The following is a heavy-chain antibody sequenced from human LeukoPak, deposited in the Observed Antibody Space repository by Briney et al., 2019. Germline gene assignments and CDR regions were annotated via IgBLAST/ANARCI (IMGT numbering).Heavy chain of an antibody. Sequence: GGSLRLSCAASGFTFSSNWMHWVRQAPGKGLVWVSRINEDGSTTNYADSVKGRSTIFRDNAKNTLYLQMNSLRAEDTAVYYCVRDLGGRSGHWGQGTLVTVSS. CDR2: INEDGSTT. J-gene: IGHJ4*02. CDR1: GFTFSSNW. CDR3: VRDLGGRSGH. V-gene: IGHV3-74*01. D-gene: IGHD1-26*01.